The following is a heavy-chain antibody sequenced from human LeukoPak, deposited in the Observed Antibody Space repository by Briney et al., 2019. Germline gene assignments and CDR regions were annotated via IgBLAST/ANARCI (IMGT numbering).Heavy chain of an antibody. CDR3: VREGYYGPGSSPTFYFDS. CDR1: GFTFSSYW. J-gene: IGHJ4*02. CDR2: VSFQPNVQ. V-gene: IGHV3-30*03. D-gene: IGHD3-10*01. Sequence: GGSLRLACADSGFTFSSYWMHWVRQAPGKGLEWVAVVSFQPNVQYYADSAKGRFTISRDNSRSAVHLEMNSLRPDDTAVYYCVREGYYGPGSSPTFYFDSWGRGTLVTVSS.